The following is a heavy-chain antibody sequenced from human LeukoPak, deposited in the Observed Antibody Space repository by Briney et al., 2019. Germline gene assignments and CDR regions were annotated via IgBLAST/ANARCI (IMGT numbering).Heavy chain of an antibody. V-gene: IGHV3-23*01. Sequence: GGSLRLSCAASGFFFSTYAMSWVRQAPGKGLEWVSAISGSGGSTYYADSVKGRFTISRDNSTKTLYLQMNSLRAEDTAVYYCAKPGTDSSFDYYYYMDVWGKGTTVTVSS. CDR3: AKPGTDSSFDYYYYMDV. D-gene: IGHD1-7*01. J-gene: IGHJ6*03. CDR1: GFFFSTYA. CDR2: ISGSGGST.